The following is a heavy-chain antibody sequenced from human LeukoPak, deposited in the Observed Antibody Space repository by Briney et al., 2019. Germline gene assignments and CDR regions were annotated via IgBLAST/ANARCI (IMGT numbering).Heavy chain of an antibody. CDR2: IYTTGTT. Sequence: SETLSLTCSVSGGSMNSYYWSWIRQPAGKGLEWIGRIYTTGTTNYNPSLRSRVTMSVDTSKSQFSLTLTPVTAADTAVYFCARAGYTASHYWLDPWGHGMLVSVSS. D-gene: IGHD5-18*01. J-gene: IGHJ5*02. V-gene: IGHV4-4*07. CDR3: ARAGYTASHYWLDP. CDR1: GGSMNSYY.